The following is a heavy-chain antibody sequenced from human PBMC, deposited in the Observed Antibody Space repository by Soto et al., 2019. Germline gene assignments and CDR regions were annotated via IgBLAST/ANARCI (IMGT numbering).Heavy chain of an antibody. Sequence: VGSLRLSCAASGFPFSSYGMHWVRQAPGKGLDWVGVIWYDGSNKDYAESVKGRFTISRDNSKNMLYLQMNSLRADDTAVYYCASSINWGQGTLVTVSS. J-gene: IGHJ4*02. CDR1: GFPFSSYG. CDR3: ASSIN. V-gene: IGHV3-33*03. CDR2: IWYDGSNK.